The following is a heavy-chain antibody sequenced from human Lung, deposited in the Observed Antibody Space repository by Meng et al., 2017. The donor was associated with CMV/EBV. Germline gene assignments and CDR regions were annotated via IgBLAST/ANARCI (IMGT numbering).Heavy chain of an antibody. V-gene: IGHV4-61*08. D-gene: IGHD3-3*01. CDR3: ARATYYDFWSGYPYFDY. J-gene: IGHJ4*02. CDR1: GGSFSRGDYY. CDR2: VYYSGST. Sequence: SXTXSLXCTVSGGSFSRGDYYWNWVRQPPGKGLEWIGSVYYSGSTNYNPSLKSRVTISVDTSKNQFSLKLSSVTAADTAVYYCARATYYDFWSGYPYFDYWXQGTLVTVSS.